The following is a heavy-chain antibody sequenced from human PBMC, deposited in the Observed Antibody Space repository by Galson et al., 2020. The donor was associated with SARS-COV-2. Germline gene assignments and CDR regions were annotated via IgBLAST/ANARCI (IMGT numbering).Heavy chain of an antibody. D-gene: IGHD2-2*01. CDR2: IDWDDDK. J-gene: IGHJ4*02. Sequence: VSGPTLVKPTQTLTLTCTFSGFSLSTSGMCVSWIRQPPGKALEWLARIDWDDDKYYSTSLKTRLTISKDTSKNQVVLTMTNMDPVDTASYYCATTTTGSHPGGVVIPAAAFDYWGQGTLVTVSS. CDR1: GFSLSTSGMC. V-gene: IGHV2-70*12. CDR3: ATTTTGSHPGGVVIPAAAFDY.